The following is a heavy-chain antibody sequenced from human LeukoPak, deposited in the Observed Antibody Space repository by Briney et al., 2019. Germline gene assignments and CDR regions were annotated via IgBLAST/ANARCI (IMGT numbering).Heavy chain of an antibody. J-gene: IGHJ4*02. Sequence: SETLSLTCAVSGDSISSGGYSWSWIRQTPGKGLEWIGRIFTSGSTNYNPSLKSRVTISMDTSKNQFSLKLSAVTAADTAVYYCTREGYSSPDYWGQGTLVTVSS. CDR3: TREGYSSPDY. CDR1: GDSISSGGYS. V-gene: IGHV4-61*02. D-gene: IGHD5-18*01. CDR2: IFTSGST.